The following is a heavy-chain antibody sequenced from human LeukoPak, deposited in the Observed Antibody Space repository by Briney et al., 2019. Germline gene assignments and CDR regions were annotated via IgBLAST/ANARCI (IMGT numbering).Heavy chain of an antibody. J-gene: IGHJ4*02. V-gene: IGHV6-1*01. CDR2: TYYRSKWFN. CDR1: GESVSSNNAA. CDR3: AREYLGGYLIY. Sequence: SQTLSLTCAISGESVSSNNAAWTWIRQSPSRGLEWLGRTYYRSKWFNDYAVSVRSRITINPDTSKNQFFLQLNSVTPEDTAVYYCAREYLGGYLIYWGQGTLVTVSS. D-gene: IGHD3-16*02.